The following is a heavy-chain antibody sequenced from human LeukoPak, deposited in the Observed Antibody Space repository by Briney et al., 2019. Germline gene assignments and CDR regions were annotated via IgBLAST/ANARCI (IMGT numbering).Heavy chain of an antibody. CDR3: AGARYGVFALAI. CDR1: GGTFSSYT. Sequence: GASVKLSCKASGGTFSSYTISWVRHAPGQGLEWMGRIIPILGIANYAQKFQGRVTITADKSTSTAYMELSSLRPEDTGVYFCAGARYGVFALAIWGQGTMVTVSS. CDR2: IIPILGIA. J-gene: IGHJ3*02. D-gene: IGHD4-17*01. V-gene: IGHV1-69*02.